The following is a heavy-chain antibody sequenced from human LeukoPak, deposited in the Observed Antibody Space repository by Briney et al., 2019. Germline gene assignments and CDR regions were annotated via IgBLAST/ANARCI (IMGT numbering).Heavy chain of an antibody. Sequence: SETLSLTCTVSGGSISSSSYYWGWIRQSPGKGLEWIGSIYYSGSTYYNPSLKSRVTISVDTSKNQFSLKLSSVTAADTAVYYCARTYSSGWYPLDYWGQGTLVTVSS. CDR1: GGSISSSSYY. CDR3: ARTYSSGWYPLDY. D-gene: IGHD6-19*01. J-gene: IGHJ4*02. V-gene: IGHV4-39*01. CDR2: IYYSGST.